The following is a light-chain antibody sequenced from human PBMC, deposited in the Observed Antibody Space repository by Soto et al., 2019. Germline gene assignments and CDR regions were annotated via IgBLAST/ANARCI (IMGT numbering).Light chain of an antibody. CDR3: SSYTSSSIDYF. V-gene: IGLV2-14*01. CDR2: EVS. J-gene: IGLJ1*01. CDR1: SRDVGGYNY. Sequence: QSALTQPASVSGSPGQSITISCTGPSRDVGGYNYVSWYQQHPGKAPKLMIYEVSNRPSGVSNRFSGSKSGNTASLTISGLQADDEADYYCSSYTSSSIDYFFGTGTKLTVL.